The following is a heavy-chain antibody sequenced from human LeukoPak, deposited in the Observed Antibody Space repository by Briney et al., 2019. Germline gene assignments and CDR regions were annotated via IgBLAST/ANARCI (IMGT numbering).Heavy chain of an antibody. CDR1: GFTFDDYA. J-gene: IGHJ5*02. V-gene: IGHV3-9*01. D-gene: IGHD3-22*01. CDR3: AKDNYYYDSSGYSLGWFYP. CDR2: ISWNSGSI. Sequence: GRSLRLSCAASGFTFDDYAMHWVRQAPGKGLEWVSGISWNSGSIGYADSVKGRFTISRDNAKNSLYLQMNSLRAEDTALYYCAKDNYYYDSSGYSLGWFYPWGQGTLVTVSS.